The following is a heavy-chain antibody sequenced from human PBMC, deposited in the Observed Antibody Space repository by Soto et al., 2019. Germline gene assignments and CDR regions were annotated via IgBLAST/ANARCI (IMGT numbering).Heavy chain of an antibody. D-gene: IGHD1-1*01. CDR1: GFTFSSCA. Sequence: QVQLVESGGGVVQPGRSLRLYCAASGFTFSSCAMHWVRQAPGKGLEWVAVISYDESNKYYADSVKGRFTISRDNSRNTRYLQMNSLRAEDTAVYYCAKDHGTYDPYGMDVWGQGTTVTVSS. CDR2: ISYDESNK. J-gene: IGHJ6*02. V-gene: IGHV3-30*18. CDR3: AKDHGTYDPYGMDV.